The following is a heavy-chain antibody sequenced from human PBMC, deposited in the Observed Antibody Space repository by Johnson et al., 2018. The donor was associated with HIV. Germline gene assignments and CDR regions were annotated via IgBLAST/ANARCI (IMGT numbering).Heavy chain of an antibody. CDR3: AKPYYYDSSGRVGGAAFDI. CDR1: GFTFSSYA. J-gene: IGHJ3*02. Sequence: EVQLVESGGGLVQPGGSLRLSCAASGFTFSSYAMSWVRQAPGKGLEWVSAISGSGGSTYYADSVKGRFTISRDNSKNTLYLQMNSLRAEDTAVYYCAKPYYYDSSGRVGGAAFDIWGQGTMVTVSS. CDR2: ISGSGGST. V-gene: IGHV3-23*04. D-gene: IGHD3-22*01.